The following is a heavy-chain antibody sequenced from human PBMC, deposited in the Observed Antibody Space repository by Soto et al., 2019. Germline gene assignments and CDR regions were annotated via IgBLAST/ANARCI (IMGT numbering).Heavy chain of an antibody. J-gene: IGHJ4*02. CDR3: ARGGITIFGVVIIGPHFDY. CDR2: IYYSGST. V-gene: IGHV4-30-4*01. Sequence: SETLSLTCTVSGGSISSGDYYWSWIRHPPGKGLEWIGYIYYSGSTYYNPSLKSRVTISVDTSKNQFSLKLSSVTAADTAVYYCARGGITIFGVVIIGPHFDYWGQGTLVTVSS. CDR1: GGSISSGDYY. D-gene: IGHD3-3*01.